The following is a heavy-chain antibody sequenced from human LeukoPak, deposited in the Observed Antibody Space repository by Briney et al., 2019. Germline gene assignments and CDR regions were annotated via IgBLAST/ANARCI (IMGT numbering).Heavy chain of an antibody. V-gene: IGHV4-39*01. CDR1: GDSISSTNYY. Sequence: SETLSLTCTVSGDSISSTNYYWDWIRQPPGKGLEWIGSIYYSGNTYYNPSLKSRVTISVDTSKNQFSLKLSSVTATDTAVYYCARHEAQDFDYWGQGTLVTVSS. CDR2: IYYSGNT. J-gene: IGHJ4*02. CDR3: ARHEAQDFDY.